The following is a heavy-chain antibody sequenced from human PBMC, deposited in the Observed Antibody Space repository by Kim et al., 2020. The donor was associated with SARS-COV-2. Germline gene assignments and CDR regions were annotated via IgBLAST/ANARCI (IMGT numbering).Heavy chain of an antibody. CDR2: INRSGGT. Sequence: SETLSLTCGFYGGSVSNNYWSWIRQLPGMGLEWIGEINRSGGTDYNPSLESRVTISIDASKNQISLKLTFVTAADTAVYYWAGVHGGIIGWGQGNLVTVS. V-gene: IGHV4-34*01. J-gene: IGHJ4*02. CDR3: AGVHGGIIG. D-gene: IGHD3-16*01. CDR1: GGSVSNNY.